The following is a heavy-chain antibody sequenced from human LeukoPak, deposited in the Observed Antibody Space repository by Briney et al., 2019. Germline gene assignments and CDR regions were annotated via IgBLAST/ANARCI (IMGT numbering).Heavy chain of an antibody. CDR1: GFTFDDYA. CDR3: AKGNYYYYYMDV. CDR2: ISWDGGST. J-gene: IGHJ6*03. Sequence: GGSLRLSCAASGFTFDDYAMHWVRQAPGKGLEWVSLISWDGGSTYYADSVKGRFTISRDNSKNSLYLQMNSLRAEDTALYYCAKGNYYYYYMDVWGKGTTVTVSS. V-gene: IGHV3-43D*03.